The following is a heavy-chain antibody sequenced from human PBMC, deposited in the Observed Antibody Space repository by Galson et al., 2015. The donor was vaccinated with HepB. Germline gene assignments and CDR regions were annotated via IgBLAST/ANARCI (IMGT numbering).Heavy chain of an antibody. J-gene: IGHJ4*02. CDR3: ARGLQWLFED. D-gene: IGHD6-19*01. CDR1: RFTVSSNY. Sequence: SLRLSCAASRFTVSSNYMSWVRQAPGKGLEWVSLIYSGGSTCYADSVKGRFTISRDNSKNTLYLQMNSLRAEDTAVYYCARGLQWLFEDWGQGTLVTVSS. V-gene: IGHV3-53*01. CDR2: IYSGGST.